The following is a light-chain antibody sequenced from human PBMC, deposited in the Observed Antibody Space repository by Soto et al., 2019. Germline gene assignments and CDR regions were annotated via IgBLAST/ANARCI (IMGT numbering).Light chain of an antibody. J-gene: IGKJ1*01. Sequence: EIVMTHSRAPLSVSPGQRPTLSCRASQSVSTNLAWYQHKPGQAPRLLIHSASSRATGIPARFSGSGSGTELTLTISSLQPEDFAVYYCQQYNNWPRTFGQGTKVDIK. CDR3: QQYNNWPRT. CDR2: SAS. CDR1: QSVSTN. V-gene: IGKV3-15*01.